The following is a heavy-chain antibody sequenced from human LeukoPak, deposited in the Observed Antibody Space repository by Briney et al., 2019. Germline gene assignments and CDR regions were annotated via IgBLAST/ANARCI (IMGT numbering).Heavy chain of an antibody. Sequence: SETLSLTCAVSGYSISGGYYWGWIRPPPGRGVGWIGSIYHGGSTYYNPTLKSRVTISVDTSKNQFSLKLSSVTAADTAVYYCARRVVEMATISAFDIWGQGTMVTVSS. CDR3: ARRVVEMATISAFDI. CDR2: IYHGGST. D-gene: IGHD5-24*01. J-gene: IGHJ3*02. V-gene: IGHV4-38-2*01. CDR1: GYSISGGYY.